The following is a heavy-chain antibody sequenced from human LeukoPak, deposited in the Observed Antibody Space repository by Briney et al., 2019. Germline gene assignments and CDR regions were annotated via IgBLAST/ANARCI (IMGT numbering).Heavy chain of an antibody. Sequence: GASVKVSCKASGYTFSSYGISWVRQAPGQGLEWMGWISAYNGNTNYAQKLQGRVTMTTDTSTSTAYMELRSLRSDDTAVYYCAREGPHDIVVVPAARGYYYYGMDVWGQGTTVTVSS. CDR1: GYTFSSYG. J-gene: IGHJ6*02. CDR2: ISAYNGNT. CDR3: AREGPHDIVVVPAARGYYYYGMDV. D-gene: IGHD2-2*01. V-gene: IGHV1-18*01.